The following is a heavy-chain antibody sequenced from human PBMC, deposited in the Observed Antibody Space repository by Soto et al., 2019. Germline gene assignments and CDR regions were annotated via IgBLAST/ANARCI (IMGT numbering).Heavy chain of an antibody. CDR1: GFTFSSYW. CDR2: IMSDGSGT. Sequence: EVQLVESGGGLVQPGGSLRLSCAASGFTFSSYWMHWVRQGPGEGLVWVSRIMSDGSGTTYADSVKGRFTISRDNAKNTLYLQMNSLRAEDTAVYYCARSRGSGGVEYNMDVWGQGTTVTVSS. V-gene: IGHV3-74*01. CDR3: ARSRGSGGVEYNMDV. D-gene: IGHD3-16*01. J-gene: IGHJ6*02.